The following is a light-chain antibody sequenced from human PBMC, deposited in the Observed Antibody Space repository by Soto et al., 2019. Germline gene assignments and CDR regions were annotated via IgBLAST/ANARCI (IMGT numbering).Light chain of an antibody. J-gene: IGKJ2*01. CDR3: QQYDKWPYT. CDR2: GAF. CDR1: QSVASN. V-gene: IGKV3-15*01. Sequence: EIVLTQSPATLSVSPGARATLSFSTSQSVASNFAWYQQQPGQAPRLLVYGAFIRAPGFPVRFRGSGSGSEFTLTIRSLHSEDGATYYCQQYDKWPYTFGQGTNVAIK.